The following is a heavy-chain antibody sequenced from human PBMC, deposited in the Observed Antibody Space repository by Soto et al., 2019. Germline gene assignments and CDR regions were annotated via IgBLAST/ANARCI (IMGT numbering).Heavy chain of an antibody. Sequence: PGGSLRLSCAASGFTFSSYGMHWVRQAPDKGLEWVAVISYDGSNKYYADSVKGRFTISRDNSKNTLYLQMNSLRAEDTAVYYCATRSRGPLDYDFWSGYTDGMDVWGQGTTVTVSS. CDR1: GFTFSSYG. J-gene: IGHJ6*02. CDR3: ATRSRGPLDYDFWSGYTDGMDV. D-gene: IGHD3-3*01. V-gene: IGHV3-30*03. CDR2: ISYDGSNK.